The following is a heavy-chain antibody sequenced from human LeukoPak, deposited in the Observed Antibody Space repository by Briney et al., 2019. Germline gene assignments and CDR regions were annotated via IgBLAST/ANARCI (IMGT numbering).Heavy chain of an antibody. CDR3: AKDRATSGFDAFDI. V-gene: IGHV3-9*03. CDR2: ISWNSGSI. Sequence: PGRSLRLSCAASGLTFDDYAMHWVRQAPGKGLEWVSGISWNSGSIGYADSVKGRFTISRDNAKNSLYLQMNSLRAEDMALYYCAKDRATSGFDAFDIWGQGTMVTVSS. D-gene: IGHD1-26*01. CDR1: GLTFDDYA. J-gene: IGHJ3*02.